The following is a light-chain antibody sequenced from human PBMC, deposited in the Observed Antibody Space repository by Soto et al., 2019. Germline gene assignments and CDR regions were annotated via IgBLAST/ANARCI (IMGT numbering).Light chain of an antibody. CDR3: SSHAGIKNVV. J-gene: IGLJ3*02. Sequence: QSVLTQPPSASGSPGQSVTISCTGTSSDVGGYNYVSWYQQHPGKAPRLMVYEVTKRPSGVPARFSGSKSGNTASLTVSGLQAEDEADYYCSSHAGIKNVVFGGGTKLPS. CDR2: EVT. V-gene: IGLV2-8*01. CDR1: SSDVGGYNY.